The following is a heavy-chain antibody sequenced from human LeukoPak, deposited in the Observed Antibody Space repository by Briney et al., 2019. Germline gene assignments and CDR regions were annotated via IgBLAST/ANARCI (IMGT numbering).Heavy chain of an antibody. CDR2: ISNDGKIA. Sequence: PGESLSLSCVTSGFTFSDRWMHWVRRAPGKGLVWVSRISNDGKIASYADSVKGRFTIARDNAQNTLYLQMDSLRDEDTAVYYCARDFHSIDFWGQGTLVTVSS. J-gene: IGHJ4*02. V-gene: IGHV3-74*01. CDR3: ARDFHSIDF. CDR1: GFTFSDRW. D-gene: IGHD2/OR15-2a*01.